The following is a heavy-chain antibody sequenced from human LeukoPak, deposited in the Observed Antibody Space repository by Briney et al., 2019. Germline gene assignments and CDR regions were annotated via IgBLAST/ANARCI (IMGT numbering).Heavy chain of an antibody. J-gene: IGHJ4*02. CDR2: INHSGST. D-gene: IGHD1-26*01. CDR1: GGSFSGCY. V-gene: IGHV4-34*01. CDR3: ARGRWELRFDQ. Sequence: SETLSLTCAVYGGSFSGCYWSWIRQPPGKGLEWIGEINHSGSTNYNPSLKSRVSISVDTSKNQFSLKLSSVTAADTAVYYCARGRWELRFDQWGQGTLVTVSS.